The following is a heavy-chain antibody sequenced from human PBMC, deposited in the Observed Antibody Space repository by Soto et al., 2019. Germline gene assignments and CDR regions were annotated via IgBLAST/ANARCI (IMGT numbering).Heavy chain of an antibody. D-gene: IGHD3-22*01. J-gene: IGHJ4*02. CDR2: ISSSGDII. CDR1: GFTFSDYY. Sequence: GGSLRLSCAASGFTFSDYYMSWIRQAPGKGLEWVSYISSSGDIIYYADSVKGRLTTSRDNAKNSLYLQMNSLRAEDTAVYYCARDLGYYASDGYFDYWGQGTLVTVSS. CDR3: ARDLGYYASDGYFDY. V-gene: IGHV3-11*01.